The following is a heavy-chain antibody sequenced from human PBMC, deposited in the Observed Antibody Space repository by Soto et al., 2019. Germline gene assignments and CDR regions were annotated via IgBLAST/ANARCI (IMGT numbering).Heavy chain of an antibody. CDR1: GGSVSSDSYN. V-gene: IGHV4-30-4*01. CDR2: ISNSGTT. Sequence: QVQLQESGPGLVKPSQTLSLTCSVSGGSVSSDSYNWSWLRQPPGKGLEWVGYISNSGTTNYNPSLKCRLPVSLDTSMNQFSLKLSSVTAADTAVYYCAREGVQSLTTVTTPGFDPWGQGILVTVSS. D-gene: IGHD4-17*01. J-gene: IGHJ5*02. CDR3: AREGVQSLTTVTTPGFDP.